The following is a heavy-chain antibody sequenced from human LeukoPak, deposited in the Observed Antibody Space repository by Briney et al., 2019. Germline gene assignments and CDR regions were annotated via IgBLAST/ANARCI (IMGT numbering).Heavy chain of an antibody. J-gene: IGHJ4*02. CDR2: IYTDGRT. V-gene: IGHV3-66*01. D-gene: IGHD3-10*01. CDR1: GFTVTSNY. Sequence: GGPLRLSCAASGFTVTSNYMSWVRQTPGQGRLEWVSVIYTDGRTFYTGSVTGRFTISRDNSKNTLYLQMNSLRAEDTAVYYCAGGQIYGTGSYFFDHWGQGTLVTVSS. CDR3: AGGQIYGTGSYFFDH.